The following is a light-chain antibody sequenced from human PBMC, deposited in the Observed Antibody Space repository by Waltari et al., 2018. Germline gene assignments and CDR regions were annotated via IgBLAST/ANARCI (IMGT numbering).Light chain of an antibody. CDR2: EVI. V-gene: IGLV2-14*01. Sequence: QSALTQPASVSGSPGQSITISCTGTSSDVGGYNYVSWYQQHPGKAPKLMIYEVINRPSGVSTRFSGSKSGNTASLTISGLQAEDEAHYYCSSYTSSTTWVFGGGTKLTVL. CDR3: SSYTSSTTWV. J-gene: IGLJ3*02. CDR1: SSDVGGYNY.